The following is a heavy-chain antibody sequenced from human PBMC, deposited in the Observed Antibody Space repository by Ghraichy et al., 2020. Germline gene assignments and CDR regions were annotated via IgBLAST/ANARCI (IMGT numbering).Heavy chain of an antibody. V-gene: IGHV3-21*01. CDR3: ARARYRIAAAASGWFDP. CDR1: GFTFSSYS. D-gene: IGHD6-13*01. CDR2: ISSSSSYI. J-gene: IGHJ5*02. Sequence: GGSLRLSCAASGFTFSSYSMNWVRQAPGKGLEWVSSISSSSSYIYYADSVKGRFTISRDNAKNSLYLQMNSLRAEDTAVYYCARARYRIAAAASGWFDPWGQGTLVTVSS.